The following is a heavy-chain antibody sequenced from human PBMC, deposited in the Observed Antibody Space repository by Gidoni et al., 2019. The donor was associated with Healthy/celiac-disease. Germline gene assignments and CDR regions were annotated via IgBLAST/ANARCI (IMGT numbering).Heavy chain of an antibody. Sequence: QVQLVASGGGVVQPGRSLRLSCAASGFTFSSYAMHWVRQAPGKGLEWVAVIAYDGSNKYDADSVKGRFTISRDNSKNTLYLQMNSLRAEDTAVYYCARGYSSGWYTTDAFDIWGQGTMVTVSS. CDR3: ARGYSSGWYTTDAFDI. D-gene: IGHD6-19*01. CDR2: IAYDGSNK. CDR1: GFTFSSYA. V-gene: IGHV3-30-3*01. J-gene: IGHJ3*02.